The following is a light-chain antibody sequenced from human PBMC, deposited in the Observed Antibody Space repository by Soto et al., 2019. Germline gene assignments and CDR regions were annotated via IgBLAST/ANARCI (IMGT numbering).Light chain of an antibody. CDR1: QTISSW. CDR2: KAS. CDR3: QHYNSYSEA. Sequence: DIPMTQSPSTLSGSVGDRVTITCRASQTISSWLAWYQQKPGKAPKLLIYKASTLKSGVPSRFSGSGSGTEFTLTISSLQPDDFATYYCQHYNSYSEAFDQRTKVELK. J-gene: IGKJ1*01. V-gene: IGKV1-5*03.